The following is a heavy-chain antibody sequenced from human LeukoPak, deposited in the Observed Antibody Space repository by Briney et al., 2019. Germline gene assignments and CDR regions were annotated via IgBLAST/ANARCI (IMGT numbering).Heavy chain of an antibody. D-gene: IGHD3-22*01. V-gene: IGHV4-39*01. J-gene: IGHJ4*02. CDR1: GGSISSSSYY. CDR2: IYYSGST. CDR3: ARPRDDSTGYYLGY. Sequence: SETLSLTCTVSGGSISSSSYYWGWIRQPPGKGLEWIGSIYYSGSTYYNPSLKSRVTISVDTSKNQFSLKLSSVTAADTAVYYCARPRDDSTGYYLGYWGQGTLVAVSS.